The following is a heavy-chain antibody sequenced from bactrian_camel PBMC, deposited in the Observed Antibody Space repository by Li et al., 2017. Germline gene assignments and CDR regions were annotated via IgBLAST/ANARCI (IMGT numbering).Heavy chain of an antibody. CDR3: AAGNVYRGHTTANY. V-gene: IGHV3S53*01. CDR1: GYTYTRC. J-gene: IGHJ4*01. Sequence: QVQLVESGGGSVLAGGSLRLSCAVSGYTYTRCMGWIRQAPGKEREEVASMYSDGSTTYADSVKGRFTISRDNAKNTLYLQMNSLKPEDSAMYYCAAGNVYRGHTTANYGGRGTQVTV. CDR2: MYSDGST.